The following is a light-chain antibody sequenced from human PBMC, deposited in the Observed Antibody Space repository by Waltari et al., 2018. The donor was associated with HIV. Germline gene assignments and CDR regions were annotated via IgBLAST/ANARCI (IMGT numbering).Light chain of an antibody. CDR3: DSRDSGSDQWV. Sequence: SRLTQDPAVSVALGQTVRITCQGDSLRSDYASWYQQKPGQAPKLLVYGKNYRPLGIPDLIIVSNSRDTSSLTITGARAEDEAAYYCDSRDSGSDQWVFGGGTTLTVL. CDR1: SLRSDY. V-gene: IGLV3-19*01. J-gene: IGLJ3*02. CDR2: GKN.